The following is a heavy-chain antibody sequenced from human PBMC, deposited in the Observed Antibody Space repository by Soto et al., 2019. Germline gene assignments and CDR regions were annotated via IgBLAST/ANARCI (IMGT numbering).Heavy chain of an antibody. D-gene: IGHD2-2*01. CDR3: ATLPRTIERTPAAIWSFDP. V-gene: IGHV1-24*01. CDR2: LDAEDGET. Sequence: ASVKVSGKVSGYSLSDLSIHWVRQAPGKGLEWMGGLDAEDGETIYAQKLQGRGTMTEDTSTDTAYMELSSLTSEDTAMYYCATLPRTIERTPAAIWSFDPWGQGTLLTDSS. J-gene: IGHJ5*02. CDR1: GYSLSDLS.